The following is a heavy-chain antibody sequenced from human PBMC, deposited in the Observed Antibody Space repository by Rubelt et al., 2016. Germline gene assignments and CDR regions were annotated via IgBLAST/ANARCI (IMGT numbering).Heavy chain of an antibody. J-gene: IGHJ5*02. Sequence: VQLVESGGDLVQPGGSLRLSCSASGFTFSSFSMHWVRQAPGKGLEYVSAITPGGDGTYYADSVKGRFTISRDDSKTTLYLQMNSLKTEDTAVYYCTTDLLDYDYVWGSPWGQGTLVTVSS. CDR1: GFTFSSFS. V-gene: IGHV3-64*04. D-gene: IGHD3-16*01. CDR3: TTDLLDYDYVWGSP. CDR2: ITPGGDGT.